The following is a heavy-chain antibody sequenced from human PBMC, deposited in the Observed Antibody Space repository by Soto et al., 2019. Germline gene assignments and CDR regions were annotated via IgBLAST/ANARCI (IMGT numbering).Heavy chain of an antibody. V-gene: IGHV4-31*03. CDR3: ARGSMITFGGVIVSMVPSLDY. CDR2: IYYSGST. Sequence: PSETLSLTCTVSGGSISSGGYYWSWIRQHPGKGLEWIGYIYYSGSTYYNPSLKSRVTISVDTSKNQFSLKLSSVTAADTAVYYCARGSMITFGGVIVSMVPSLDYWGQGTLVTVSS. D-gene: IGHD3-16*02. CDR1: GGSISSGGYY. J-gene: IGHJ4*02.